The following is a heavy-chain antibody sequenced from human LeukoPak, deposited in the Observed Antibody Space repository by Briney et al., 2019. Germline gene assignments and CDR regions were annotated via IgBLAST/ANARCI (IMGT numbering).Heavy chain of an antibody. CDR3: ASSRTERGYSFGYGY. CDR2: ISSSGSTI. V-gene: IGHV3-48*03. CDR1: GFTFSTYE. D-gene: IGHD5-18*01. J-gene: IGHJ4*02. Sequence: GSLRLSCAASGFTFSTYEMNWVRQAPGKGLEWVSFISSSGSTIYYADSVKGRFTISRDNAKNSLYLQMISLRAEDTAFYYCASSRTERGYSFGYGYWGQGTLVTVSS.